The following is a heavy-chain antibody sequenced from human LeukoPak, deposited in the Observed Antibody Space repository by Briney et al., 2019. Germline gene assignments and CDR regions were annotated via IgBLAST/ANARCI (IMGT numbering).Heavy chain of an antibody. CDR3: ARGSGAPHYYYYGMDV. CDR1: GFTFSSYG. J-gene: IGHJ6*02. CDR2: IWYNGSNK. V-gene: IGHV3-33*01. Sequence: GRSLRLSCAASGFTFSSYGMHWVRQAPGKGLEGVAVIWYNGSNKYYADSVKGRFTISRDNSKNTLYLQMNSLRAEDTAVYYCARGSGAPHYYYYGMDVWGQGTTVTVSS.